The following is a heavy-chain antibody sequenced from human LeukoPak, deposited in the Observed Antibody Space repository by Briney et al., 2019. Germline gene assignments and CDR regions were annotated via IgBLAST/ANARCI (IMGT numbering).Heavy chain of an antibody. CDR3: ARDGYYYGSGSYSTIINWLDP. CDR1: GFTFRNYS. D-gene: IGHD3-10*01. CDR2: IRSSSYI. V-gene: IGHV3-21*01. Sequence: GGSLRLSCAASGFTFRNYSMKWVRQAPGKGLEWVSSIRSSSYICYADSVKGRFTISRDKAKNSLYLQMNSLRAEDKAVYYCARDGYYYGSGSYSTIINWLDPWGQGTLVTVSS. J-gene: IGHJ5*02.